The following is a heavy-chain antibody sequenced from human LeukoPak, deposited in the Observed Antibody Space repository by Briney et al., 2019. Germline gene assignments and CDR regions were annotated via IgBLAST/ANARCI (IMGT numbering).Heavy chain of an antibody. Sequence: GGSLRLSCAASGFTFDDYAMHWVRQPPGKGLEWVSLISGDGGSTYYADSVKGRFTISRDNSKNSLYLQMNSLRSEDTALYYRAKVPDDYYYYSMDVWGQGTTVTVSS. CDR2: ISGDGGST. CDR3: AKVPDDYYYYSMDV. V-gene: IGHV3-43*02. J-gene: IGHJ6*02. CDR1: GFTFDDYA.